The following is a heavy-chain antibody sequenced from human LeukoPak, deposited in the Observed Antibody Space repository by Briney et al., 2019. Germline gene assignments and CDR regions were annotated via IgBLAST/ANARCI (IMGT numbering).Heavy chain of an antibody. CDR3: ASGAKNYDSSGYYDQYGY. CDR1: GFTFSDYY. V-gene: IGHV3-11*04. J-gene: IGHJ4*02. D-gene: IGHD3-22*01. CDR2: ISSSGSTI. Sequence: PGGSLRLSCAASGFTFSDYYMSWIRQAPGKGLEWVSYISSSGSTIYYADSVKGRFTISRDNAKNSLYLQMNSLRAEDTAVYYCASGAKNYDSSGYYDQYGYWGQGTLVTVSS.